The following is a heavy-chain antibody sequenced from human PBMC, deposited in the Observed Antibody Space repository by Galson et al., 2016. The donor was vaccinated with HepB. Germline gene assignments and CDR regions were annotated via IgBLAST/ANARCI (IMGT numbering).Heavy chain of an antibody. J-gene: IGHJ2*01. CDR2: ISYDGSTK. V-gene: IGHV3-30*18. D-gene: IGHD3-3*01. Sequence: SLRLSCAASGSSFSTYGMHWVRQAPGKGPEWVASISYDGSTKWYANSVRGRFTMSRDNSMNTLFLQMDSLRGENTAVYYCVKDSAYYDFWSRNWYFDLWGRGTLVTVSS. CDR1: GSSFSTYG. CDR3: VKDSAYYDFWSRNWYFDL.